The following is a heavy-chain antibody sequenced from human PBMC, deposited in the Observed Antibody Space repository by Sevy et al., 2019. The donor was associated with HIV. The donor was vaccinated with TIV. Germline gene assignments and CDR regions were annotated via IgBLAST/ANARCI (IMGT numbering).Heavy chain of an antibody. D-gene: IGHD2-15*01. V-gene: IGHV3-48*02. CDR1: GFTFSSYS. CDR2: ISSSSSTI. Sequence: GGSLRLSCVASGFTFSSYSMNWVRQAPGKGLEWVSYISSSSSTIYYADSVKGRFTISRDNAKNSLYLQMNSLRDEDTAVYYCARDEYCSGGSCYADAFDIWGQGTMVTVSS. CDR3: ARDEYCSGGSCYADAFDI. J-gene: IGHJ3*02.